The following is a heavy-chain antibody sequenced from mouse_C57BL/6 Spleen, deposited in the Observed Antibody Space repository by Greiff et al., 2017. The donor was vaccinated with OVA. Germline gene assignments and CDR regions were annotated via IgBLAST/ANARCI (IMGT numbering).Heavy chain of an antibody. CDR3: ARGDYDRFDY. CDR1: GYTFTSYG. CDR2: IYPRSGNT. V-gene: IGHV1-81*01. J-gene: IGHJ2*01. Sequence: VKLMESGAELARPGASLKLSCKASGYTFTSYGISWVKQRTGQGLEWIGEIYPRSGNTYYNEKFKGKATLTADKSSSTAYMELRSLTSEDSAVYFCARGDYDRFDYWGQGTTLTVSS. D-gene: IGHD2-4*01.